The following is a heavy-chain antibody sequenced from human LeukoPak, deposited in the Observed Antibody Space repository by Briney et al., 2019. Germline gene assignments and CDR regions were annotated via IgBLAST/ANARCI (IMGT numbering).Heavy chain of an antibody. D-gene: IGHD3-22*01. Sequence: GGSLRLSCAASGFTFSSYAMHWVRQAPGKGLEWVAVISYDGSNKYYADSVKGRFTISRDDSKNTLYLQMNSLRAEDTAVYYCASSLRIIMIKFDYWGQGTLVTVSP. J-gene: IGHJ4*02. CDR2: ISYDGSNK. CDR3: ASSLRIIMIKFDY. V-gene: IGHV3-30-3*01. CDR1: GFTFSSYA.